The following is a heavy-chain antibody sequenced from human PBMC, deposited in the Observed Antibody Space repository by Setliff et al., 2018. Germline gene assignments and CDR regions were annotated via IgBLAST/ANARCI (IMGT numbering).Heavy chain of an antibody. CDR1: GFTFGSYW. V-gene: IGHV3-7*01. CDR3: AGGYKFDY. D-gene: IGHD3-10*01. Sequence: PGGSLRLSCAASGFTFGSYWMSWVRQAPGKGLEWVANIKQDGSQKYYSDSVKGRFTISRDNTKNTLYLQMNSLRAEDTAVYYCAGGYKFDYWGQGTLVTVSS. J-gene: IGHJ4*02. CDR2: IKQDGSQK.